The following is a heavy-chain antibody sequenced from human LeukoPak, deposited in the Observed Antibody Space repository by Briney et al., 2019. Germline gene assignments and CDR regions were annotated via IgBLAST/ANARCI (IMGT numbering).Heavy chain of an antibody. CDR3: ARVGGESPRWFDP. D-gene: IGHD3-10*01. V-gene: IGHV3-74*01. CDR1: GFTFSSYS. Sequence: PGGSLRLSCAASGFTFSSYSMNWVRQVPGKGLVWVAHINSDGSITRCADSVKGRFTISRDNPKNMLYLQINSLRAEDTAVYYCARVGGESPRWFDPWGQGTLVTVSS. J-gene: IGHJ5*02. CDR2: INSDGSIT.